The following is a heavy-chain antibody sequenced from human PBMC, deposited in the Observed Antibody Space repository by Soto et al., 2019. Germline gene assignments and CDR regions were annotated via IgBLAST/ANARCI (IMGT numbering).Heavy chain of an antibody. D-gene: IGHD5-12*01. V-gene: IGHV3-64*01. CDR3: ARGPIGVATISPFFYFDY. CDR1: GFTFSSYA. J-gene: IGHJ4*02. Sequence: PGASLRLSCAASGFTFSSYAMHWVRQAPGKGLEYVSAISSNGGSTYYANSVKGRFTISRDNSKNTLYLQMGSLRAEDMAVYYCARGPIGVATISPFFYFDYWGQGT. CDR2: ISSNGGST.